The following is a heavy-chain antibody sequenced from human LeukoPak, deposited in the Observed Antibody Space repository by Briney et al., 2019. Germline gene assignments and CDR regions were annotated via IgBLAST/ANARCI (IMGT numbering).Heavy chain of an antibody. CDR2: INHSGGT. D-gene: IGHD5-24*01. Sequence: TSETLSLTCAVYGGSFSGYYWSWIRQPPGKGLEWIGEINHSGGTNYNPSLKSRVTISVDTSKNQFSLKLSSVTAADTAVYCCARVVEMATIYWYFDLWGRGTLVTVSS. CDR3: ARVVEMATIYWYFDL. J-gene: IGHJ2*01. CDR1: GGSFSGYY. V-gene: IGHV4-34*01.